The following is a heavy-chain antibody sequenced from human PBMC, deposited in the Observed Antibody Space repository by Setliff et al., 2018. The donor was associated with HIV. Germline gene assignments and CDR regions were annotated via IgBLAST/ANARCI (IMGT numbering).Heavy chain of an antibody. CDR2: IYISGST. J-gene: IGHJ6*04. CDR3: ARGHRGISARR. CDR1: GGSISSGSYY. D-gene: IGHD6-6*01. V-gene: IGHV4-61*02. Sequence: SETLSLTCTVSGGSISSGSYYWSWIRQPAGKGLELIGRIYISGSTNYNPSLKNRVTISVDTSKKQFSLKLSSVTAADTAVYYCARGHRGISARRGGKGSTVTVSS.